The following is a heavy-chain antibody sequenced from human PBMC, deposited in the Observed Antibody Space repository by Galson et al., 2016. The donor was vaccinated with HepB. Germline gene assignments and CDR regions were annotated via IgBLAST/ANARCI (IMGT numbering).Heavy chain of an antibody. Sequence: PALVKPTQTLTLTCTFSGFSLSTRGVGVGWIRQPPGKALEWLAVIYWDDKKRYSPSLKSRLTITKDTSKNQVVLTMTNMDPVDTATYSCAHRHPDSGSYYDFNYWGQGTLVTVSS. J-gene: IGHJ4*02. V-gene: IGHV2-5*02. CDR2: IYWDDKK. CDR1: GFSLSTRGVG. D-gene: IGHD1-26*01. CDR3: AHRHPDSGSYYDFNY.